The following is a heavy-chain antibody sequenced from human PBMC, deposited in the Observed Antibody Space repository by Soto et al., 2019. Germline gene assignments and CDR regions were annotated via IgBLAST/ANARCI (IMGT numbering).Heavy chain of an antibody. V-gene: IGHV3-15*01. CDR2: IKSTTDGGTK. Sequence: PGGSLRLSCAASGFSFSSAGMSWVRQGPEKGLEWVGRIKSTTDGGTKDYAAPVKGRFIISRDDSKNTLYLQMSSLKTEDTAVYYCTTEGVWGQGTTVTVSS. CDR1: GFSFSSAG. CDR3: TTEGV. J-gene: IGHJ6*02.